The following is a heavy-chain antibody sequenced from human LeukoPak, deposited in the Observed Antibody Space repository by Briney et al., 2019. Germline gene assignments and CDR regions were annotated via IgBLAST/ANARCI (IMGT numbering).Heavy chain of an antibody. Sequence: GGSLRLSCTVSGFALSIAWMSWVRQAPGKGLEWVGRVKSQTDGGTTDYAAPVRGRFTISRDDSKNTLFLQMNSLKTEDTAVYYCTTDERAAMGHWGQGTLVTVSS. CDR1: GFALSIAW. CDR3: TTDERAAMGH. CDR2: VKSQTDGGTT. J-gene: IGHJ4*02. V-gene: IGHV3-15*01. D-gene: IGHD1-1*01.